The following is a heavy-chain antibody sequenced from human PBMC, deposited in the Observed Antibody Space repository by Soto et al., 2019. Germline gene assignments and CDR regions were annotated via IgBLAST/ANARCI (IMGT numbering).Heavy chain of an antibody. D-gene: IGHD3-10*01. CDR3: VREAGVYGSGSYGMDV. Sequence: QVQLVESGGGVVQPGRSLRLSCAASGFTFSSYSMHWVRQAPGKGLEWVAVISYDGSDKYYADSVKGRFTISRDNSKNTLYLQMNSLRAEDTAVYYCVREAGVYGSGSYGMDVWGQGTTVTVSS. V-gene: IGHV3-30-3*01. CDR1: GFTFSSYS. CDR2: ISYDGSDK. J-gene: IGHJ6*02.